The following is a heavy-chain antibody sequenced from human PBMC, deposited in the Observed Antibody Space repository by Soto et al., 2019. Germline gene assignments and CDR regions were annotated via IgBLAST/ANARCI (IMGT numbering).Heavy chain of an antibody. V-gene: IGHV1-3*01. CDR1: GYTFTSYA. Sequence: GASVKVSCKASGYTFTSYAMHWVRQAPGQRLEWMGWINAGNGNTNYSQKFQGRVTMTRDTSTSTVYMELSSLRSEDTAVYYCARDRGYQLLYSPYYYYGMDVWGQGTTVTV. CDR3: ARDRGYQLLYSPYYYYGMDV. D-gene: IGHD2-2*02. CDR2: INAGNGNT. J-gene: IGHJ6*02.